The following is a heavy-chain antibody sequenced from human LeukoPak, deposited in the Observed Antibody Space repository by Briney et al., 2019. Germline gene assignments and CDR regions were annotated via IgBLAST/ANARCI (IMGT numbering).Heavy chain of an antibody. CDR3: ARGSRHFDY. J-gene: IGHJ4*02. D-gene: IGHD2-15*01. CDR1: GFTFNNYA. V-gene: IGHV3-23*01. CDR2: ITNNADTT. Sequence: PGGSLRLSCAASGFTFNNYAMTWVRQAPGKGLEWVSTITNNADTTYYADSVKGRFTISRDNAKNSLYLQMNSLRAEDTAVYYCARGSRHFDYWGQGTLVTVSS.